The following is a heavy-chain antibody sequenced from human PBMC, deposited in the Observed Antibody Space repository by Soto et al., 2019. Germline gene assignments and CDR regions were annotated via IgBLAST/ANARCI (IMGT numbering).Heavy chain of an antibody. CDR1: EFTLSDFS. J-gene: IGHJ4*02. D-gene: IGHD3-10*01. Sequence: EVQLVESGGGLVKPGGSLRLSCAASEFTLSDFSMNWVRQAPGEGLEWVSSISSSSYYIYYAESVKGRFTISRDNAKNSLSLQMNSLRAEDTAVYYCAGSSDDGRDYWGQGTLVTVSS. CDR3: AGSSDDGRDY. V-gene: IGHV3-21*01. CDR2: ISSSSYYI.